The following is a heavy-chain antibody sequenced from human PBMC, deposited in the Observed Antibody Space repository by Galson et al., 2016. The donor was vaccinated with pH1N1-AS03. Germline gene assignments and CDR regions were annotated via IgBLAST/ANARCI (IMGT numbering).Heavy chain of an antibody. D-gene: IGHD3-16*01. V-gene: IGHV3-74*03. J-gene: IGHJ4*02. CDR1: GYTLSAYW. CDR3: VAYDWGRPDF. CDR2: FSRDGSTR. Sequence: SLRLSCAVSGYTLSAYWMYWVRQTPGKRPVWVSRFSRDGSTREHADSVKGPFSVSRDNARNTLHLHMSNLRDDDTAVYYCVAYDWGRPDFWGQGTPVTVSS.